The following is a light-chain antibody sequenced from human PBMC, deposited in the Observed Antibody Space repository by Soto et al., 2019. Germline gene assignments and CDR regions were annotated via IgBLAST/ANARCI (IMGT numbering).Light chain of an antibody. J-gene: IGKJ4*01. Sequence: PGERATLSCRASQSVSSYLAWYQQKPGQAPRLLIYDASNSATGIPARFSGSGFGTDFTLTISSLEPEDFAVYYCQQRSNWPPTFGGGTKVDIK. CDR2: DAS. CDR3: QQRSNWPPT. CDR1: QSVSSY. V-gene: IGKV3-11*01.